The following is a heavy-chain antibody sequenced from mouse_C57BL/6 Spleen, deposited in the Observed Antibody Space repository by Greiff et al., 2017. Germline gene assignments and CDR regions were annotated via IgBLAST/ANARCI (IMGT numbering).Heavy chain of an antibody. CDR1: GYTFTDHT. CDR3: VHYSNFGDFDY. CDR2: IYPRDGST. D-gene: IGHD2-5*01. V-gene: IGHV1-78*01. J-gene: IGHJ2*01. Sequence: LQESDAELVKPGASVKISCKVSGYTFTDHTIHWLKQRPEQGLEWIGYIYPRDGSTKYNETFKGKATLTADKSSSTAYMQLNSLTSEDSSVYFCVHYSNFGDFDYWGQGTALTVSS.